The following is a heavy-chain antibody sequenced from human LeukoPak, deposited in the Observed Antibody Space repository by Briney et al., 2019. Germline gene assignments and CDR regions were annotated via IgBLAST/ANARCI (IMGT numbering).Heavy chain of an antibody. J-gene: IGHJ6*02. CDR1: GFTFRSYA. CDR3: ARDQSVTNYYYGMDV. V-gene: IGHV3-23*01. D-gene: IGHD4-17*01. CDR2: INGGGDST. Sequence: GGSLRLSCAASGFTFRSYAMSWVRQAPGKGLEWVSGINGGGDSTYCVDSVKGRFTISRDNSENTLYLQMNSLRAEDTAVYYCARDQSVTNYYYGMDVWGQGTTVTVSS.